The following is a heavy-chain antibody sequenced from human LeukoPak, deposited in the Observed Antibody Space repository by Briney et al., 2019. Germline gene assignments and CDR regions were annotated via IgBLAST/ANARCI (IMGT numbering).Heavy chain of an antibody. Sequence: GGSLRLSCAASGFTFSSYGMHWVRQAPGKGLEWVAFIRYDGNNKYYADSVKGRFTISRDNAKNSLYLQMNSLRAEDTALYYCAREVGAAAGKGYYYYYMDVWGKGTTVTVSS. D-gene: IGHD6-13*01. J-gene: IGHJ6*03. CDR3: AREVGAAAGKGYYYYYMDV. V-gene: IGHV3-30*02. CDR1: GFTFSSYG. CDR2: IRYDGNNK.